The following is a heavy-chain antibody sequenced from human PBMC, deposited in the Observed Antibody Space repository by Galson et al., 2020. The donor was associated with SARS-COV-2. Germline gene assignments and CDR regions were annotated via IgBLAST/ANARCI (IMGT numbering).Heavy chain of an antibody. J-gene: IGHJ4*02. D-gene: IGHD3-16*02. CDR3: ARGTEGRGVIDYFDY. Sequence: SQTLSLTCAISGDSVSSNSVAWNWIRRSPSRGLEWLGRTYYRSQWYNEYAEALKSRLIINPDTSKNQFSLHLSSVTSEDTAVYYCARGTEGRGVIDYFDYWGQGTLVTVSS. V-gene: IGHV6-1*01. CDR2: TYYRSQWYN. CDR1: GDSVSSNSVA.